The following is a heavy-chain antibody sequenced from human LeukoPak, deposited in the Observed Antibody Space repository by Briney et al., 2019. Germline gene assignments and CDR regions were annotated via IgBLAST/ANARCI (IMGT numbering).Heavy chain of an antibody. D-gene: IGHD6-13*01. CDR2: INHSGST. J-gene: IGHJ4*02. CDR1: GGSFSGYY. V-gene: IGHV4-34*01. CDR3: ARQGHFIAAPRY. Sequence: SETLSLTCAVYGGSFSGYYWSWIRQPPGKGLEWIGEINHSGSTNYNPSLKSRVTISVDTSKNQFSLKLSSVTAADTAVYYCARQGHFIAAPRYWGQGTLVTVSS.